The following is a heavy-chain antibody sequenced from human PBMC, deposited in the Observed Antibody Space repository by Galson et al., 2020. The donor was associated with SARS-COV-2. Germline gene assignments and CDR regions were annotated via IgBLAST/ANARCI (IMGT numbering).Heavy chain of an antibody. D-gene: IGHD4-4*01. V-gene: IGHV3-9*01. Sequence: GGSLRLSCIVSGFSFDDYAMHWVRQAPGKGLEWVLGISSSSGRISYVDSVKGRFTTSRDNAKKSLYLQMNSLRPEDTGLYYCAKEKLYDYSTYALDSWGQGTLVTVSP. CDR2: ISSSSGRI. CDR1: GFSFDDYA. J-gene: IGHJ4*02. CDR3: AKEKLYDYSTYALDS.